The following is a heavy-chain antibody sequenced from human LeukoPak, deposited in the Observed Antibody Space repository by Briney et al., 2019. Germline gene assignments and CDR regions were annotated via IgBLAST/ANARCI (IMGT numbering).Heavy chain of an antibody. V-gene: IGHV4-59*01. CDR2: IHYSGST. J-gene: IGHJ4*02. Sequence: SETLSLTCTVSGGSISSYYWIWIRQPPGKGLEWIGYIHYSGSTNYNPSLKSRVTISVDTSKNQFSLNLSSVTAADTAVYYCARGSIGYSFDCWGQGTLVTVSS. CDR3: ARGSIGYSFDC. D-gene: IGHD3-22*01. CDR1: GGSISSYY.